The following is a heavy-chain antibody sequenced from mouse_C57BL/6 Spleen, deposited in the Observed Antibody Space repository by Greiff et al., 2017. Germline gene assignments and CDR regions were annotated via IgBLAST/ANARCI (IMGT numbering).Heavy chain of an antibody. CDR2: IYPSDSET. V-gene: IGHV1-61*01. J-gene: IGHJ3*01. D-gene: IGHD2-2*01. CDR3: ARSGGYDWFAY. CDR1: GYTFTSYW. Sequence: QVQLQQPGAELVRPGSSVKLSCKASGYTFTSYWMDWVKQRPGQGLEWIGNIYPSDSETHYNQKFKDKATLTVDKSSSTAYMQLSSLTSEDSAVYYCARSGGYDWFAYWGQGTLVTVSA.